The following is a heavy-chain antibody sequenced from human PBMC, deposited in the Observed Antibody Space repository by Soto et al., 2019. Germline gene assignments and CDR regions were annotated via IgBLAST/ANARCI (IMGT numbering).Heavy chain of an antibody. D-gene: IGHD1-20*01. Sequence: EVQLVESGGGLVQPGGSLRLSCAASGFTFSSYEMNWVRQAPGKGLERVSYISSSGSTIYYADSVKGRFTISRDNDKNSLYLQMNSLRAEDTAVYYCATEGITGTTWGQGTLVTVSS. V-gene: IGHV3-48*03. CDR1: GFTFSSYE. CDR3: ATEGITGTT. J-gene: IGHJ4*02. CDR2: ISSSGSTI.